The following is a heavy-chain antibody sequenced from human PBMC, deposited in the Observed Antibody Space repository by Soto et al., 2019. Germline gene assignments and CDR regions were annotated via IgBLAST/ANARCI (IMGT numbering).Heavy chain of an antibody. CDR1: GVTFSSSA. D-gene: IGHD5-12*01. CDR2: IIVILSIA. V-gene: IGHV1-69*04. CDR3: ARDHYVATILNWFDP. J-gene: IGHJ5*02. Sequence: ASVKVSCKASGVTFSSSAVRWVRQARGQGLEWMGRIIVILSIANYAQKFQGRVTITADKSTSTAYMELSSLRSEDTAVYYCARDHYVATILNWFDPWGQGILVTVSS.